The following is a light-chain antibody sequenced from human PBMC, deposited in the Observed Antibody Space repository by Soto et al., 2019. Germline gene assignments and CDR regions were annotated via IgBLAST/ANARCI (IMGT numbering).Light chain of an antibody. CDR3: CSYTRSGTLI. CDR2: DVS. Sequence: QSALTQPASVSGSPGQSITISCVGTSGDIGDYNYVSWYQQHPGKVPKVIIYDVSNRPSGVSYRFSGTKSGNTASRTVSGLQAEDEADYYCCSYTRSGTLIFGTGTKLTVL. V-gene: IGLV2-14*01. CDR1: SGDIGDYNY. J-gene: IGLJ1*01.